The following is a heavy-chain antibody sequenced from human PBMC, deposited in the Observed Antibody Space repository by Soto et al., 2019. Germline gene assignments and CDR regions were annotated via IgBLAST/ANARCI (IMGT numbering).Heavy chain of an antibody. D-gene: IGHD3-22*01. Sequence: LSLTCAVYGGSFSGYYWSWIRQPPGKGLEWIGEINHSGSTNYNPSLKSRVTISVDTSKNQFSLKLSSVTAADTAVYYCASLYYYDSSGYFGYWGQGALVTV. CDR3: ASLYYYDSSGYFGY. V-gene: IGHV4-34*01. J-gene: IGHJ4*02. CDR2: INHSGST. CDR1: GGSFSGYY.